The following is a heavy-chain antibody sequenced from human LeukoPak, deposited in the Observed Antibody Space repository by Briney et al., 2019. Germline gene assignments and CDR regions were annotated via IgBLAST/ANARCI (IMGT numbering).Heavy chain of an antibody. J-gene: IGHJ4*02. CDR2: INPNSGGT. V-gene: IGHV1-2*02. D-gene: IGHD6-19*01. Sequence: ASVKVSCKASGYTFTGYYMHWVRQAPGQGLEWMGWINPNSGGTNYAQKFQGRVTMTRDTSISTAYMELSRLRSDDTAVYYCARSSSGWYGNPDYWGQGTLVTVSS. CDR1: GYTFTGYY. CDR3: ARSSSGWYGNPDY.